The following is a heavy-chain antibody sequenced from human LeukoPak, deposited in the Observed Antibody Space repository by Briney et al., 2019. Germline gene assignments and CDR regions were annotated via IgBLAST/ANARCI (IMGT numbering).Heavy chain of an antibody. CDR1: GFTFSTYA. V-gene: IGHV3-23*01. D-gene: IGHD6-13*01. CDR2: ISGNGGTT. J-gene: IGHJ4*02. Sequence: GGSLRLSCADSGFTFSTYAMNWVGKAPGQGLEWCSGISGNGGTTYYADSVKAPFTISRANSKNTPYLQMNDLRAEDTALISCPKNIAAPTTPFDYWGQGTLVTVSS. CDR3: PKNIAAPTTPFDY.